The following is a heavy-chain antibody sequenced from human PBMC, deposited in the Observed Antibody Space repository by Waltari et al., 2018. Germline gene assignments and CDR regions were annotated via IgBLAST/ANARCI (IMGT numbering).Heavy chain of an antibody. CDR1: GGTISRGNDY. D-gene: IGHD3-3*02. J-gene: IGHJ3*02. V-gene: IGHV4-61*09. CDR3: ARAGHLALDGLDI. Sequence: QLQLQESGPGLVKASQTLSLTCTVSGGTISRGNDYWGWIRQPAGKALEWIGYIYTSGNTKYIPSLKSRVTISLDTSNHQCSLRLSSVTAADTAVYYCARAGHLALDGLDIWGQGTMVTVSS. CDR2: IYTSGNT.